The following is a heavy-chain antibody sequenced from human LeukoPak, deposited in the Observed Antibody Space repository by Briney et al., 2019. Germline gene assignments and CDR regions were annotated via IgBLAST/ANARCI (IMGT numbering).Heavy chain of an antibody. D-gene: IGHD6-19*01. CDR3: ARVLSGTGIAVAGHDY. CDR1: DDSINIHTYY. CDR2: IYYGGST. V-gene: IGHV4-39*07. J-gene: IGHJ4*02. Sequence: SETLSLTCTVSDDSINIHTYYWGWIRQPPGKGLEWIGSIYYGGSTYYNPSLKSRVTISVDTSKNQFSLKLSSVTAADTAVYYCARVLSGTGIAVAGHDYWGQGTLVTVSS.